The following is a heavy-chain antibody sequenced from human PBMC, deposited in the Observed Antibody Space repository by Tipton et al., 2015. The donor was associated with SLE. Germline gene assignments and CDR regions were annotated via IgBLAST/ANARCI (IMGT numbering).Heavy chain of an antibody. D-gene: IGHD2-2*01. CDR1: GGSITNKY. V-gene: IGHV4-59*08. J-gene: IGHJ4*02. CDR3: ARIAIAPAMGEYYFDS. Sequence: TLSLTCSVSGGSITNKYWSWIRQPPGKGLEWIGYLNYNGGATYSLSLKSRVTTSVDTSKNQFSLNLNSVTAADTAVYYCARIAIAPAMGEYYFDSWGQGTLVTVSS. CDR2: LNYNGGA.